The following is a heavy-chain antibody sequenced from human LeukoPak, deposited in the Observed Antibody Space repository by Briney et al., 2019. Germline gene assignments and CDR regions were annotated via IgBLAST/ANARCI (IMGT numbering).Heavy chain of an antibody. D-gene: IGHD3-16*01. CDR3: ARVLDLSKRGLDAFDI. CDR1: GGSISSYF. V-gene: IGHV4-59*01. J-gene: IGHJ3*02. CDR2: VYCSGST. Sequence: SETLSLICTVSGGSISSYFWSWIRQPPGKGLEWIGYVYCSGSTNYNPSLKSRVTISVDTSKKQFSLKLSSATAADTAVYYCARVLDLSKRGLDAFDIWGQGTMVTVSS.